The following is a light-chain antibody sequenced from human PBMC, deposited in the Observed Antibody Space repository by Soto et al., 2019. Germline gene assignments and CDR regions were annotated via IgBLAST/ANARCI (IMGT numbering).Light chain of an antibody. V-gene: IGKV3D-20*02. CDR2: CAS. CDR1: QSVSSSY. J-gene: IGKJ5*01. CDR3: QQRHMWPIT. Sequence: PGERVTLSCRASQSVSSSYLNWYQQKPGQAPRLLIYCASTRATGIPARFSGSGSGTDFTLTGSSLEPEDSAVYYCQQRHMWPITFGQGTRLEIK.